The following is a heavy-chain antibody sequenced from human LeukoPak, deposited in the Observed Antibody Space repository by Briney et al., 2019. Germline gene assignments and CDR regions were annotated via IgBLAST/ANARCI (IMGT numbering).Heavy chain of an antibody. D-gene: IGHD3-22*01. CDR2: ISGSGGST. J-gene: IGHJ3*01. Sequence: GGSLRLSCAASGFTFSSYAMSWVRQAPGKGLEGVSAISGSGGSTYYADSVKGRFTISRDNSKNTLYLQMNSLRAEDTAVYFCARRPRDTSGYYLGAFRDWGQGTTVTVSS. CDR3: ARRPRDTSGYYLGAFRD. V-gene: IGHV3-23*01. CDR1: GFTFSSYA.